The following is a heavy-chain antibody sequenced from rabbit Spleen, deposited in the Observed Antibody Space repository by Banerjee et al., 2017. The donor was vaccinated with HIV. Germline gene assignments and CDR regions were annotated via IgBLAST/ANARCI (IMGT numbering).Heavy chain of an antibody. CDR3: ARNYVNVFDP. D-gene: IGHD1-1*01. CDR1: GFSFSSNW. CDR2: IDTSDGDT. V-gene: IGHV1S45*01. J-gene: IGHJ2*01. Sequence: QEQLEESGGGLVKPGGTLTLTCTVSGFSFSSNWICWVRQAPGKGLEWIACIDTSDGDTDYANWPKGRFTISKASSTTVTLKMTSLTDADTATYFCARNYVNVFDPWGPGTLVTVS.